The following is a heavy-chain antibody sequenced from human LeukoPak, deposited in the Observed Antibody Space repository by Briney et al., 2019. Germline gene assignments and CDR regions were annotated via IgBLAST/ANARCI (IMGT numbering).Heavy chain of an antibody. J-gene: IGHJ4*02. CDR3: VRAHSYSGHAEADY. D-gene: IGHD5-12*01. CDR2: IYYSGAT. CDR1: GDSMNPYY. Sequence: SETLSLTCTVSGDSMNPYYWSWIRQPPGKGLERIAYIYYSGATKYNPSLKSRVSISIDTSEKQFSLKVTSVTAADTAVYYCVRAHSYSGHAEADYWGQGTLVTVSS. V-gene: IGHV4-59*01.